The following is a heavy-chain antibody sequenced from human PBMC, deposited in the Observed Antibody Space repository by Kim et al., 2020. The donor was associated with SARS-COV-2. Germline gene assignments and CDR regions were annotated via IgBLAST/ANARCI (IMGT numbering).Heavy chain of an antibody. CDR3: ARDSMGRRPYYMDV. V-gene: IGHV3-33*01. Sequence: YEHTVQGRFPISRDNSKKTPYMRMNSLGAEDTAVYYCARDSMGRRPYYMDVWGKGTTVTVSS. J-gene: IGHJ6*03. D-gene: IGHD2-2*01.